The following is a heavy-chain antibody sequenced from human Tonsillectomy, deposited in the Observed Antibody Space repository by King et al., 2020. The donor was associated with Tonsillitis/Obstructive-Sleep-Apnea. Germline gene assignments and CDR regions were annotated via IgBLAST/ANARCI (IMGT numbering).Heavy chain of an antibody. Sequence: VQLVESGGGVVQPGRSLRLSCAASGFTFSSYAIHWVRQAPGKGLEWVAVISYDGSNKYYADSVKGRFTISRDNSKNTLDLQMNSLRAEETAVYYCAREGIYDSSGYADAFDIWGQGTMVTVSS. D-gene: IGHD3-22*01. CDR3: AREGIYDSSGYADAFDI. CDR2: ISYDGSNK. CDR1: GFTFSSYA. J-gene: IGHJ3*02. V-gene: IGHV3-30*04.